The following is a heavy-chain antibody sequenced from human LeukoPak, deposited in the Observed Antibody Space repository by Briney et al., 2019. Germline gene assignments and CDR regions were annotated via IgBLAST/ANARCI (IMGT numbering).Heavy chain of an antibody. CDR2: IYHSGST. Sequence: SETLSLTCTVSGYSISSGYYWGWIRQPPGKGLEWIGSIYHSGSTYYNPSLKSRVTISVDTSKNQFSLKLSSVTAADTAVYYCARMSSLGIAAAGYYWGQGTLVTVSS. V-gene: IGHV4-38-2*02. D-gene: IGHD6-13*01. CDR1: GYSISSGYY. J-gene: IGHJ4*02. CDR3: ARMSSLGIAAAGYY.